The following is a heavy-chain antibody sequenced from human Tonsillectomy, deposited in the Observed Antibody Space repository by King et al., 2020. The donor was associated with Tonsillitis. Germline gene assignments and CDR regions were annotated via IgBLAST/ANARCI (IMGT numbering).Heavy chain of an antibody. CDR2: INPQSGGI. CDR1: GYTFNEYY. J-gene: IGHJ6*02. V-gene: IGHV1-2*02. CDR3: AKVWGASRKGDGMDV. Sequence: VQLVESGAEVKKPGASVKVSCKASGYTFNEYYIHWVRQAPGQGLEWMGWINPQSGGINSAQKFQGRVTMTRDTSITTAYMELTRLRFDDTAVYYCAKVWGASRKGDGMDVWGQGTTVTVSS. D-gene: IGHD3-16*01.